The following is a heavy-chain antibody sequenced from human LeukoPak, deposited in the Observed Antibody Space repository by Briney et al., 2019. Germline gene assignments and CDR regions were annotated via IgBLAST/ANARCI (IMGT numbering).Heavy chain of an antibody. CDR2: IYHNGNT. Sequence: NPSETLSLTCVVSGGSISSSNWWGWVRQPPGKGLEWIGEIYHNGNTNDNPSLKRRVTMSVDKSKNQLSLKVRSVTAADTAVYYCATSRDGYNKFDFWGQGTLVTVSS. CDR1: GGSISSSNW. J-gene: IGHJ4*02. CDR3: ATSRDGYNKFDF. V-gene: IGHV4/OR15-8*02. D-gene: IGHD5-24*01.